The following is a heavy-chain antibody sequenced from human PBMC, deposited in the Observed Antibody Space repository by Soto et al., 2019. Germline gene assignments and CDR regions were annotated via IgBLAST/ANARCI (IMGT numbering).Heavy chain of an antibody. V-gene: IGHV3-23*01. Sequence: GGSLRLSCAASGFTFSTYAMNWVRQAPGKGLEWVSTIGGSGVSTYYADSVKGRFTISRDNSKNTLYLQMNSLRAEDTAVYYCAKWQQLVFDYWGQGTLVTVSS. CDR3: AKWQQLVFDY. CDR1: GFTFSTYA. D-gene: IGHD6-13*01. CDR2: IGGSGVST. J-gene: IGHJ4*02.